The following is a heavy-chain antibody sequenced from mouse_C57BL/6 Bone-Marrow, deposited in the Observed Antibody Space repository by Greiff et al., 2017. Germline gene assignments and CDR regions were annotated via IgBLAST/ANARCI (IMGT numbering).Heavy chain of an antibody. CDR1: GYTFTSYW. V-gene: IGHV1-53*01. CDR3: ARRGLNYGSPFAY. J-gene: IGHJ3*01. Sequence: QVQLQQPGTELVKPGASVKLSCKASGYTFTSYWMHWVKQRPGQGLEWIGNINPRNGGTNYTEKFKSKATLTVDKSSSTAYMQLSSLTSEDAAVYYCARRGLNYGSPFAYWGQGTLVTVSA. CDR2: INPRNGGT. D-gene: IGHD1-1*01.